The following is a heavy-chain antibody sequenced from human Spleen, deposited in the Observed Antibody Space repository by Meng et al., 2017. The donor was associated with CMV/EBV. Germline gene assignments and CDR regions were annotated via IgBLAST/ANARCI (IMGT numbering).Heavy chain of an antibody. CDR1: GFTFSRDG. J-gene: IGHJ5*02. V-gene: IGHV3-30*02. CDR3: AKDGDYENWFDP. CDR2: IRYDGSNK. D-gene: IGHD4-17*01. Sequence: SCAASGFTFSRDGMHWVRQAPGKGLEWVAFIRYDGSNKYYADSVKGRFTISRDNSKNTLYLQMNSLRAEDTAVYFCAKDGDYENWFDPWGQGTLVTVSS.